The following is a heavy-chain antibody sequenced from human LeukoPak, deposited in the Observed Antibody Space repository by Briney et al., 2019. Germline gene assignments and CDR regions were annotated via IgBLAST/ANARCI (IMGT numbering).Heavy chain of an antibody. CDR2: ISYDGSNK. Sequence: GGSLRLSCAASGFTFSSYAMHWVRQAPGKGLEWVAVISYDGSNKYYADSVKGRFTISRDNSKNTLYLQMNSLRAEDTAVYYCARDLARSYEGGGIDYWGQGTLVTVSS. D-gene: IGHD3-16*01. J-gene: IGHJ4*02. CDR3: ARDLARSYEGGGIDY. V-gene: IGHV3-30-3*01. CDR1: GFTFSSYA.